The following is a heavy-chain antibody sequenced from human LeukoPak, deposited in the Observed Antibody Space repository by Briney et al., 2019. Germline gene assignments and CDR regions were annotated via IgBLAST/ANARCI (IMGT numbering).Heavy chain of an antibody. CDR3: ARDLILLDY. CDR2: IIPILGIA. V-gene: IGHV1-69*04. J-gene: IGHJ4*02. CDR1: GGTFSSYA. Sequence: AASVTVSCKASGGTFSSYAISWVRQAPGQGLEWMGRIIPILGIANYAQKFQGRATITADKSTSTAYMELSSLRSEDTAVYYYARDLILLDYWGQGTLVTVSS.